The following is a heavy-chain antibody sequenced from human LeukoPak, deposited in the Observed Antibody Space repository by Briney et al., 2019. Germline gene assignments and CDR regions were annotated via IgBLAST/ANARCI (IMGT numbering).Heavy chain of an antibody. CDR3: ARADRLHGGPYLIGP. D-gene: IGHD2-21*01. CDR2: INPNSGGT. J-gene: IGHJ5*02. Sequence: GASVKVSCKTSGYTFTDYYMHRVRQAPGQGLEWMGWINPNSGGTSSAQKFQGRVTMTRDTSITTVYMEVNWLTSDDTAIYYCARADRLHGGPYLIGPWGQGTLVTVSS. CDR1: GYTFTDYY. V-gene: IGHV1-2*02.